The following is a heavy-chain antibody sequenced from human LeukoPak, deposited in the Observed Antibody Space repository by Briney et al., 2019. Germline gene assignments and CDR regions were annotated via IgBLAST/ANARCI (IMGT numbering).Heavy chain of an antibody. D-gene: IGHD3-10*01. Sequence: SETLSLTCAVYGGSLSGYYWSWIRQPPGKGLEWIGEINHSGSTNYNPSLKSRVTISVDTSKNQFSLKLSSVTAADTAVYYCARGRPVLLWFGELSHGLGPWGQGTLVTVSS. J-gene: IGHJ5*02. CDR2: INHSGST. CDR1: GGSLSGYY. CDR3: ARGRPVLLWFGELSHGLGP. V-gene: IGHV4-34*01.